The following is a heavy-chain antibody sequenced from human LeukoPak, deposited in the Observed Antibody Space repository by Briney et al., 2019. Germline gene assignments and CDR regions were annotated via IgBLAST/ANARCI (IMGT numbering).Heavy chain of an antibody. D-gene: IGHD3-10*01. J-gene: IGHJ6*03. CDR3: ARAVGSGSFQTYSYYMDV. CDR2: INHSGST. CDR1: GGSFSGYY. V-gene: IGHV4-34*01. Sequence: SETLSLTCAVYGGSFSGYYWSWIRQPPGKGLEWIGEINHSGSTNYNPSLKSRVTISVDTSKKQFSLKLSYVTAADTAVYYCARAVGSGSFQTYSYYMDVWGKGTTVTISS.